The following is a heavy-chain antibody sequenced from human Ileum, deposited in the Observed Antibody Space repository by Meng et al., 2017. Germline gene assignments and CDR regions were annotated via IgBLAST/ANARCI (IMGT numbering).Heavy chain of an antibody. D-gene: IGHD4-23*01. J-gene: IGHJ5*02. CDR1: GYTFTSYD. V-gene: IGHV1-8*01. Sequence: QSGAEVKKPGAAGQVSCKASGYTFTSYDINWVRQASGQGLEWLGWMNPDSGNTGYAQKFQGRVTITRDTSRTTAYMELSSLRSEDTAVYYCARDYGGNSGWFDPWGQGTLVTVSS. CDR2: MNPDSGNT. CDR3: ARDYGGNSGWFDP.